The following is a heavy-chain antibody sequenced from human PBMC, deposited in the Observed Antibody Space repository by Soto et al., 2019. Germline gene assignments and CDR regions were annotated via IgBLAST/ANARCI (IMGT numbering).Heavy chain of an antibody. J-gene: IGHJ6*03. Sequence: EVQLLESGGGLVQPGGSLRLSCAASGFTFSSYAMSWVRQAPGKGLEWVSSISGSGGSTYYADSVKGRFTISRDNAKNTLYLQINSLRAEDTAVYYCAKEKYSGYDLPFYRDVWGKGTTVTVAS. V-gene: IGHV3-23*01. D-gene: IGHD5-12*01. CDR1: GFTFSSYA. CDR2: ISGSGGST. CDR3: AKEKYSGYDLPFYRDV.